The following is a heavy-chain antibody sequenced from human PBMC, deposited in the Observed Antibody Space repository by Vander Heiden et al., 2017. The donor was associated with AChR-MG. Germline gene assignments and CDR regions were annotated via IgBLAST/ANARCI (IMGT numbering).Heavy chain of an antibody. D-gene: IGHD1-26*01. CDR3: ARDPGHSGNFKGFDY. V-gene: IGHV1-69*17. CDR1: GGTFNNDA. Sequence: QVQLGQSGAEVKKPGSSVKVSCKASGGTFNNDAISWVRQAPGQGLEWMGGIIPRLGIASYAQTFQGRITITADRSTSTAYMELSSLRSEDTAIYYCARDPGHSGNFKGFDYWGQGTLVTVSS. CDR2: IIPRLGIA. J-gene: IGHJ4*02.